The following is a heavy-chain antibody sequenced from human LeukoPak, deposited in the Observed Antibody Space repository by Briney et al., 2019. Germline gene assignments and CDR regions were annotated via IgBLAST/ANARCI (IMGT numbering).Heavy chain of an antibody. CDR2: ISSNGGST. V-gene: IGHV3-64*04. CDR3: ARESYSSRHYYFDY. CDR1: GFTFSSYA. J-gene: IGHJ4*02. D-gene: IGHD6-13*01. Sequence: GGSLRLSCSASGFTFSSYAMHWVRQAPGKGLEYVSAISSNGGSTYYADSVKGRFTISRDNSKNTLYLQMNSLRAEDTAVYYCARESYSSRHYYFDYWGQGTLVTVSS.